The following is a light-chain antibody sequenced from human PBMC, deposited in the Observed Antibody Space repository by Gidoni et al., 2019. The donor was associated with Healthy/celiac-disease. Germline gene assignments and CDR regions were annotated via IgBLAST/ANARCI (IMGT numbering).Light chain of an antibody. CDR2: DAS. V-gene: IGKV1-33*01. J-gene: IGKJ1*01. CDR1: QDISNY. Sequence: DIQMTQSPSSLSASVGDRVTITCQASQDISNYLNCYQQKPGKAPKLLIYDASKLETGVPSRFSGSGSGTDFTFAISSLQPEDIATYYCQQYDNLPWTFGQGTKVEIK. CDR3: QQYDNLPWT.